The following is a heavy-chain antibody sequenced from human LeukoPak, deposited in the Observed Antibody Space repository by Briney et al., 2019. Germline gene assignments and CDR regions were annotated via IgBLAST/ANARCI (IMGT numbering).Heavy chain of an antibody. J-gene: IGHJ6*02. CDR2: INSNGSST. D-gene: IGHD5-18*01. Sequence: GGSLRLSCAASGFTFSNYWMHWGRQAPGKGLVWVSRINSNGSSTNYADSVKGRFTISRDNAKNTLYLQMNSLRAEDTAVYYCARDAVDTANAVWGQGTTVTVSS. V-gene: IGHV3-74*01. CDR3: ARDAVDTANAV. CDR1: GFTFSNYW.